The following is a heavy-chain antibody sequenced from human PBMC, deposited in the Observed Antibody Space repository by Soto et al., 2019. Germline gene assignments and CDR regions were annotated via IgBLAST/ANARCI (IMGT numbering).Heavy chain of an antibody. J-gene: IGHJ6*02. CDR3: ARSYIVATIGYYYGMDL. Sequence: QVQLQESGPGLVKPSETLSVTCTVSGGSISSYYWSWIRQPPGKGLEWIGYIYYSGSTNYNPSLKSRVTISVDTSKNPFSLKLSSVTAADPAVYYCARSYIVATIGYYYGMDLWGQSPTLTVSS. CDR1: GGSISSYY. CDR2: IYYSGST. V-gene: IGHV4-59*01. D-gene: IGHD5-12*01.